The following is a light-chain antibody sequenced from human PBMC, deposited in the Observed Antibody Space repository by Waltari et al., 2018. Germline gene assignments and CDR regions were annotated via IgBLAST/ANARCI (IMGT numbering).Light chain of an antibody. V-gene: IGKV3-20*01. Sequence: RANQGLRRTWLVWYQQKSGQAPRLLIYGGSSRAAGIPDRFSGSGSGTDFTLTISRLEPEDSAVYYCQQYESSVMYTFGQGTKVEIK. CDR3: QQYESSVMYT. CDR2: GGS. CDR1: QGLRRTW. J-gene: IGKJ2*01.